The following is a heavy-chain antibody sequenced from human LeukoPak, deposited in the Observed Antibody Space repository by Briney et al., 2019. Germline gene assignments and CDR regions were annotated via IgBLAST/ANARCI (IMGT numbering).Heavy chain of an antibody. CDR3: ARDPYSGSYNTNWFDP. D-gene: IGHD1-26*01. Sequence: ASVKVSCKASGYTFTGYYMHWVRQAPGQGLEWMGWINPNSGGTNYAQKFQGRVTMTWDTSISTAYIELSRLRSDDTAVYYCARDPYSGSYNTNWFDPWGQGTLVTVSS. J-gene: IGHJ5*02. CDR2: INPNSGGT. V-gene: IGHV1-2*02. CDR1: GYTFTGYY.